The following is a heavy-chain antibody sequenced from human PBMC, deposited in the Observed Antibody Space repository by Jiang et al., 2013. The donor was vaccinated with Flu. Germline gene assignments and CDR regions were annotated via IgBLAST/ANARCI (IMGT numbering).Heavy chain of an antibody. CDR1: GFSLSTSGMR. Sequence: KPTQTLTLTCTFSGFSLSTSGMRVSWIRQPPGKALEWLARIDWDDDKFYSTSLKIRLTISKDTSKNQVVLIMTNMDPVDTATYYCARHSPAAGDAFDIWGQGTMVTVSS. CDR2: IDWDDDK. J-gene: IGHJ3*02. CDR3: ARHSPAAGDAFDI. V-gene: IGHV2-70*04. D-gene: IGHD6-19*01.